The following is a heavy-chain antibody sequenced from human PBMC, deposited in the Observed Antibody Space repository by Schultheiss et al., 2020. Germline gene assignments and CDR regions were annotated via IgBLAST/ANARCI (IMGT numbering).Heavy chain of an antibody. V-gene: IGHV4-34*09. Sequence: SETLSLTCAVYGGSFSGYYWGWIRQPPGKGLEWIGSIYYSGSTYYNPSLKSLVTISVDTSKNQFSLKLSSVTAADTAVYYCARTGDLFDAFDIWGQGTMVTVSS. CDR3: ARTGDLFDAFDI. CDR1: GGSFSGYY. CDR2: IYYSGST. J-gene: IGHJ3*02. D-gene: IGHD7-27*01.